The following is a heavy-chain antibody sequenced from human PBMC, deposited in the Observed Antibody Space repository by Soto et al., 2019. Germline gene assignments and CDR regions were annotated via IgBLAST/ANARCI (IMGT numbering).Heavy chain of an antibody. D-gene: IGHD6-19*01. Sequence: GGSLRLSCAASGFTFSSYSMNWVGQAPGKGLEWVSSISSSSSYIYYADSVKGRFTISRDNAKNSLYLQMNSLRAEDTAVYYCARDCSGWWFDYWGQGTLVTVSS. V-gene: IGHV3-21*01. CDR2: ISSSSSYI. CDR3: ARDCSGWWFDY. CDR1: GFTFSSYS. J-gene: IGHJ4*02.